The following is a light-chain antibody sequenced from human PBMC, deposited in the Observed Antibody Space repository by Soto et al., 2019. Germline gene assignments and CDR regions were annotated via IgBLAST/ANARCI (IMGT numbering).Light chain of an antibody. CDR1: NSDVGGYNY. V-gene: IGLV2-14*03. J-gene: IGLJ1*01. Sequence: QSALTQPASVSGSPGQSITISCTGTNSDVGGYNYVSWYQHHPGKAPKLMIFDVSNRPSGVSNRFSGSKSGNTASLTISGLQPEDEADYYCGSYTTSNTRQIVCGTDTNVTGL. CDR3: GSYTTSNTRQIV. CDR2: DVS.